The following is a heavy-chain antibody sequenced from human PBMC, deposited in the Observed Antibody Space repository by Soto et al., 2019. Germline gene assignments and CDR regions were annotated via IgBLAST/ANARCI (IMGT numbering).Heavy chain of an antibody. CDR3: AHYADYVGGVDY. D-gene: IGHD4-17*01. V-gene: IGHV2-5*02. Sequence: QITLKESGPTLVKPTQTLTLTCTFSGFSLTTSGVGVGWIRQPPGRALEWLALIYWDDDKRYSPSLQSRLTLTKDTSKNQVVLTMTNMDPVDTATYYCAHYADYVGGVDYWGQGTLVTVSS. CDR2: IYWDDDK. CDR1: GFSLTTSGVG. J-gene: IGHJ4*02.